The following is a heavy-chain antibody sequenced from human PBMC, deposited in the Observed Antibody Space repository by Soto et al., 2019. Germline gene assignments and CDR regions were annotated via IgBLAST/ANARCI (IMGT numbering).Heavy chain of an antibody. D-gene: IGHD3-22*01. CDR3: ARDPVIYDSIPLWGGWFDP. V-gene: IGHV3-30-3*01. CDR1: GFTFSSYA. Sequence: QVQLVESGGGVVQPGRSLRLSCAASGFTFSSYAMHWVRQAPGKGLEWVAVISYDGSNKYYADSVKGRFTISRDNSKNXLXXQMNSLRAEDTAVYYCARDPVIYDSIPLWGGWFDPWGQGTLVTVSS. J-gene: IGHJ5*02. CDR2: ISYDGSNK.